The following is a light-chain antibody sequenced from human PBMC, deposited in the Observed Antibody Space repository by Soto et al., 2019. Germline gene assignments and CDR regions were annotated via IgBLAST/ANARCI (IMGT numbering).Light chain of an antibody. CDR3: QILCYSPFT. J-gene: IGKJ3*01. Sequence: EVVLMQSPDTLSLSPGERATLSCRASESISSHYIAWYQHKPGQAPRLLIFGASTRATGIPDRFSGSWSGTDFTLTISRLEPADFAMYYCQILCYSPFTFGRGTNVDIK. CDR2: GAS. V-gene: IGKV3-20*01. CDR1: ESISSHY.